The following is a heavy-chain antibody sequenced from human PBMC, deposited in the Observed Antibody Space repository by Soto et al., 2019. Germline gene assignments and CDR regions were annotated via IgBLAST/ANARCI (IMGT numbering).Heavy chain of an antibody. CDR3: GRVSLYGDVGCYDF. D-gene: IGHD4-17*01. Sequence: QVQVVQSGTEVKKPGSSVKVSCKISGGAFSTYGIHWVRQAPGQGLEWVGGIVPIFGTTSNAQKFQGRVTFSADKSASTAYMDLTSLTSEDTAIYFCGRVSLYGDVGCYDFWGRGTLIAVSS. J-gene: IGHJ4*02. CDR2: IVPIFGTT. V-gene: IGHV1-69*06. CDR1: GGAFSTYG.